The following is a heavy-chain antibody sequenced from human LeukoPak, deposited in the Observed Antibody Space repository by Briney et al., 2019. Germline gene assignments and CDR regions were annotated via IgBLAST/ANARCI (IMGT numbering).Heavy chain of an antibody. Sequence: GEPLKISCKGSGYSFATYWIGWVRQMPGKGLEWMGIIYPGDSDTRYSPSLQGQVTISVDKSITTAYVQWSSLKASDSAMYYCAREGTTGGYYDYWGQGTLVAVSS. J-gene: IGHJ4*02. D-gene: IGHD1-7*01. CDR1: GYSFATYW. CDR3: AREGTTGGYYDY. V-gene: IGHV5-51*01. CDR2: IYPGDSDT.